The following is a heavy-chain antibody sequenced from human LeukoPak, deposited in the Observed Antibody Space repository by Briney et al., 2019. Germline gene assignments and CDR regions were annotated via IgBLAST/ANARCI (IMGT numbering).Heavy chain of an antibody. CDR1: GGSISSYY. D-gene: IGHD3-9*01. CDR2: IYTSGST. CDR3: ARFEAGKDWLPSLYYYYYMDV. J-gene: IGHJ6*03. V-gene: IGHV4-4*07. Sequence: SETLSLTCTVSGGSISSYYWSWIRQPAGKGLEWIGRIYTSGSTNYNPSLKSRVTMSVDTSKNQFSLKLSSVTAADTAVYYCARFEAGKDWLPSLYYYYYMDVWGKGTTVTVSS.